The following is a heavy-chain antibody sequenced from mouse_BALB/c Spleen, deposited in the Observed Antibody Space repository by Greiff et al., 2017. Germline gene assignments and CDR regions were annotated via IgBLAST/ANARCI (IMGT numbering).Heavy chain of an antibody. CDR2: ISSGSSTI. CDR3: ARRFYASFDY. Sequence: EVMLVESGGGLVKPGGSLKLSCAASGFTFSSYAMSWVRQSPEKGLEWVAYISSGSSTIYYADTVKGRFTISRDNPKNTLFLQMTSLRSEDTAMYYCARRFYASFDYWGQGTTLTVSS. V-gene: IGHV5-17*02. CDR1: GFTFSSYA. D-gene: IGHD6-1*01. J-gene: IGHJ2*01.